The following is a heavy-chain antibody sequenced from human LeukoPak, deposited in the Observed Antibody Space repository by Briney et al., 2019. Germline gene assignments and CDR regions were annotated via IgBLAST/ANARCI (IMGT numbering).Heavy chain of an antibody. CDR3: ARGGGTMVRGVNPFDY. V-gene: IGHV4-39*07. CDR1: GGSISSSSYY. D-gene: IGHD3-10*01. Sequence: SETLSLTCTVSGGSISSSSYYWGWIRQPPGKGLEWIGSIYYSGSTYYNPSVKSRVTISVDTSKNQFSLKLSSVTAADTAVYYCARGGGTMVRGVNPFDYWGQGTLVTVSS. J-gene: IGHJ4*02. CDR2: IYYSGST.